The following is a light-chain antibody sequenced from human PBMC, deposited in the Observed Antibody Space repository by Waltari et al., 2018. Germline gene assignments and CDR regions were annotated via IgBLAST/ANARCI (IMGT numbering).Light chain of an antibody. CDR2: AAS. Sequence: EIVSTQSQGTLSLSPGERATFACRASPSVSRALAWYQPKPGQAPRLLIYAASSRATGIPDRFSGSGSGTDFSLTISRLEPEDFAVYCCQHYVRLPVTFGQGTKVEIK. CDR1: PSVSRA. V-gene: IGKV3-20*01. J-gene: IGKJ1*01. CDR3: QHYVRLPVT.